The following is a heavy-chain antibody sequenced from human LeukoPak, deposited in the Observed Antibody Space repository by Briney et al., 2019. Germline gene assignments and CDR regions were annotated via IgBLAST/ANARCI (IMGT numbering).Heavy chain of an antibody. D-gene: IGHD3-22*01. V-gene: IGHV1-24*01. CDR2: FDPEDGET. CDR3: ATGLGDYYDNTPQAY. J-gene: IGHJ4*02. CDR1: GYTLTELS. Sequence: ASVKVSRKVSGYTLTELSMHWVRQAPGKGLEWMGGFDPEDGETIYAQKFQGRVTMTEDTSTDTAYMELSSLRSEDTAVYYCATGLGDYYDNTPQAYWGQGTLVTVSS.